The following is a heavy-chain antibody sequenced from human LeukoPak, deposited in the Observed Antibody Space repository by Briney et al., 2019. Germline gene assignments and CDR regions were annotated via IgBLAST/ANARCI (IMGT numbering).Heavy chain of an antibody. V-gene: IGHV4-59*08. J-gene: IGHJ4*02. CDR2: IYYSGST. CDR3: ARRAVRGYYFDY. CDR1: GASISSYY. D-gene: IGHD3-10*01. Sequence: SETLSLTCTVSGASISSYYWSWIRQSPGKGLEWIGYIYYSGSTNYNPSLKSRVTISVDTSKNQFSLKLSSVTAADTAVYYCARRAVRGYYFDYWGQGTLVTVSS.